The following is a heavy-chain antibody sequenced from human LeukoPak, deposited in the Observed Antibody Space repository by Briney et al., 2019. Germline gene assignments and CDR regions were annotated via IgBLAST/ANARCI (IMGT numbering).Heavy chain of an antibody. V-gene: IGHV4-61*05. Sequence: SETLSLTCTVSSGSISSSSYYWGWIRQPPGKGLEWIGYIYYSGSTNYNPSLKSRVTISVDTSKNQFSLKLSSVTAADTAVYYCARRDPSPAYGMDVWGQGTTVTVSS. D-gene: IGHD2-2*01. J-gene: IGHJ6*02. CDR1: SGSISSSSYY. CDR2: IYYSGST. CDR3: ARRDPSPAYGMDV.